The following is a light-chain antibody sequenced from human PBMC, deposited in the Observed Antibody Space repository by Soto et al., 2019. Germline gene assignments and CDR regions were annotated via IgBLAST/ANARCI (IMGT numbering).Light chain of an antibody. CDR2: YAS. Sequence: EIVLTQSPATLSLSPGERATLSCRASQRVSSYLSYYQQKPGQTPRLLIYYASNRATAIPARFSGSGSGTDFTLTISSLEPEDFAVYYCQQRSNWPRTFGPGTKVDIK. J-gene: IGKJ3*01. CDR1: QRVSSY. V-gene: IGKV3-11*01. CDR3: QQRSNWPRT.